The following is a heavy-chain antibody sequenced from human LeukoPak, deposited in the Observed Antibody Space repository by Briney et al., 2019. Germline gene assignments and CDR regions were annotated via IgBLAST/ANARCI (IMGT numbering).Heavy chain of an antibody. CDR1: GYTFTSYG. Sequence: ASVTVSCKASGYTFTSYGISWVRQAPGQGLEWMGWISAYNGNTNYAQKLQGRVTMTTDTSTSTAYMELRSLRSDDTAVYYCARDRFCSGGSCYGDYWGQGTLVTVSS. D-gene: IGHD2-15*01. V-gene: IGHV1-18*01. J-gene: IGHJ4*02. CDR3: ARDRFCSGGSCYGDY. CDR2: ISAYNGNT.